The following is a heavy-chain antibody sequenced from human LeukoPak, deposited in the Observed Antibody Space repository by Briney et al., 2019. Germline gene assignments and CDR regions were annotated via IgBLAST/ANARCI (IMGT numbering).Heavy chain of an antibody. Sequence: PGGSLRLSCVDYGFSFRSYWMSWVRQAPGKGLEWVANTKQDDSEKYYVDSVKGRFSISRDNAKNSLYLQMNSLRVEDTAVYYCARGFDSRFFNDWGQGTLVTVSS. D-gene: IGHD3-22*01. CDR2: TKQDDSEK. CDR3: ARGFDSRFFND. V-gene: IGHV3-7*01. CDR1: GFSFRSYW. J-gene: IGHJ4*02.